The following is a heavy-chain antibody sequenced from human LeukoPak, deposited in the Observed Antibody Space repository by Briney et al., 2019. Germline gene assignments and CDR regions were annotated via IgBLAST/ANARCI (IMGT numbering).Heavy chain of an antibody. V-gene: IGHV3-7*03. CDR1: GFTFSSYA. CDR3: ARGFFDY. Sequence: PGGSLRLSCAASGFTFSSYAMSWVRQAPGKGLEWVANIKQDGSEKYYVDSVKGRFTISRDNAKNSLYLQMNSLRAEDTAAYYCARGFFDYWGQGTLVTVSS. CDR2: IKQDGSEK. J-gene: IGHJ4*02.